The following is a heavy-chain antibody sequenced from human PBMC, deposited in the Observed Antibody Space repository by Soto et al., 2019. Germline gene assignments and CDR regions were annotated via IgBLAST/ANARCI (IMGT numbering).Heavy chain of an antibody. D-gene: IGHD6-25*01. CDR3: ARDLGPSSDNDAFDI. J-gene: IGHJ3*02. CDR1: GYTFTGYY. CDR2: INPNSGGT. Sequence: ASVKVSCKASGYTFTGYYMHWVRQAPGQGLEWMGWINPNSGGTNYAQKFQGWVTMTRDTSISTAYMELSRLRSDDTAVYYCARDLGPSSDNDAFDIWGQGTMVTV. V-gene: IGHV1-2*04.